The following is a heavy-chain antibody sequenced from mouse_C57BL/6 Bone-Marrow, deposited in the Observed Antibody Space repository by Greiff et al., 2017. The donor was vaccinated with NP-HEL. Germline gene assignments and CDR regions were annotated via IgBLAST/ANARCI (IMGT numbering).Heavy chain of an antibody. Sequence: QVQLQQPGAELVRPGSSVKLSCKASGYTFTSYRMHWVKQRPIQGLEWIGNIDPSDSETHYTQKFQDKATLTVDKSSSTAYMQLSSLTSEDSAVYYCASGTTVVATPYAMDYWGQGTSVTVSS. V-gene: IGHV1-52*01. CDR1: GYTFTSYR. CDR2: IDPSDSET. J-gene: IGHJ4*01. CDR3: ASGTTVVATPYAMDY. D-gene: IGHD1-1*01.